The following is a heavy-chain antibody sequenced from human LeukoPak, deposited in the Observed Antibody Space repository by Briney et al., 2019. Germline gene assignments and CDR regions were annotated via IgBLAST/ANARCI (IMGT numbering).Heavy chain of an antibody. Sequence: PSETLSLTCAVYGGSFSGYYWSWIRQPPGKGLEWIGEINHSGSTNYNPSLKSRVTISVDTSKNQFSLKLSSVTAADTAVYYCARGRGYYYDSSGYYGLRAFDIWGQGTMVTVSP. CDR3: ARGRGYYYDSSGYYGLRAFDI. D-gene: IGHD3-22*01. V-gene: IGHV4-34*01. CDR1: GGSFSGYY. J-gene: IGHJ3*02. CDR2: INHSGST.